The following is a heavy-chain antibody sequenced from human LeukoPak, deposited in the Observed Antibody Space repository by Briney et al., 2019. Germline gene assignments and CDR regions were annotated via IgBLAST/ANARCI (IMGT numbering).Heavy chain of an antibody. D-gene: IGHD1-26*01. CDR1: GYTLTELS. CDR2: FYPEDGET. V-gene: IGHV1-24*01. Sequence: ASVKVSCKVSGYTLTELSMHWVRQAPGKGLEWMGGFYPEDGETIYAQKFQGRVTMTEDTSTDTAYMELSSLRSEDTAVYYCATAVSGGYYPNWFDPWGQGTLVTVSS. CDR3: ATAVSGGYYPNWFDP. J-gene: IGHJ5*02.